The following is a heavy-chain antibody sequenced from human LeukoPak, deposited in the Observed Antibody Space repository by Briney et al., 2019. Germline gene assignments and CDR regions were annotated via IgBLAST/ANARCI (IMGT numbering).Heavy chain of an antibody. Sequence: GGSLRLSCAASGFTLSSYNMNWVRQAPGKGLEWISYINTSIDIISYADSVKGRFTISRDNAKNSLYLQMDSLRDEDTAVYYCVRDHNYYFGYWGQGTQVTVSS. CDR3: VRDHNYYFGY. J-gene: IGHJ4*02. CDR2: INTSIDII. V-gene: IGHV3-48*02. CDR1: GFTLSSYN.